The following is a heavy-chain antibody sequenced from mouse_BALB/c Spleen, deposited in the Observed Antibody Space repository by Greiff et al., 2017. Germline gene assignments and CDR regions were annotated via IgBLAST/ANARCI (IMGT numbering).Heavy chain of an antibody. CDR3: VREHYGNYYWYFDV. CDR1: GFTFNTYA. J-gene: IGHJ1*01. CDR2: LRSKSNNYAT. Sequence: EVKLVESGGGLVQPKGSLKLSCDASGFTFNTYAMHWVCQAPGKGLEWVARLRSKSNNYATYYADSVKDRFTISRDDSQSMLYLQMNNLKTEDTAMYYCVREHYGNYYWYFDVWGAGTTVTVSA. V-gene: IGHV10-3*03. D-gene: IGHD2-1*01.